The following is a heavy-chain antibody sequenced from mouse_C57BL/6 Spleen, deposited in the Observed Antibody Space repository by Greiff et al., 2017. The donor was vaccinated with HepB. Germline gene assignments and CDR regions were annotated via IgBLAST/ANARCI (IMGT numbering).Heavy chain of an antibody. CDR3: ARGGYYYGPGYFDY. CDR2: ISYDGSN. Sequence: EVQLQESGPGLVKPSQSLSLTCSVTGYSITSGYYWNWIRQFPGNKLEWMGYISYDGSNNYNPSLKNRISITRDTSKNQFFLKLNSVTTEDTATYYCARGGYYYGPGYFDYWGQGTTLTVSS. V-gene: IGHV3-6*01. J-gene: IGHJ2*01. CDR1: GYSITSGYY. D-gene: IGHD1-1*01.